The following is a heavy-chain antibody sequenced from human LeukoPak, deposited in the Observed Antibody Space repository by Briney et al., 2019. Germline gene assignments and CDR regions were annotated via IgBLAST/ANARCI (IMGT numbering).Heavy chain of an antibody. D-gene: IGHD3-10*01. Sequence: PSQTLSLTCTVSGGSISSGDYYWSWIRQPPGKGLEWIGEINHSGSTNYNPSLKSRVTISVDTSKNQFSLKLSSVTAADTAVYYCARARITMVRGVQAILFDYWGQGTLVTVSS. CDR3: ARARITMVRGVQAILFDY. J-gene: IGHJ4*02. CDR2: INHSGST. CDR1: GGSISSGDYY. V-gene: IGHV4-30-4*01.